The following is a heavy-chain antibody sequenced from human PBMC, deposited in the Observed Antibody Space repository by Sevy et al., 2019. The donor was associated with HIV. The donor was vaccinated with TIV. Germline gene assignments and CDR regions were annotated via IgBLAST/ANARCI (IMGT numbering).Heavy chain of an antibody. D-gene: IGHD3-3*01. Sequence: GGSLRLSCAASGFNFSSYAMHWVRQAPGKGLEWVAVISYAGSSKYYGDSVKGRFTISRDNSKNTLFLQIDSLRAEDMAVYYCAKESGSYFDFWSSPDAFDIWGQGTMVTVSS. J-gene: IGHJ3*02. V-gene: IGHV3-30*18. CDR3: AKESGSYFDFWSSPDAFDI. CDR2: ISYAGSSK. CDR1: GFNFSSYA.